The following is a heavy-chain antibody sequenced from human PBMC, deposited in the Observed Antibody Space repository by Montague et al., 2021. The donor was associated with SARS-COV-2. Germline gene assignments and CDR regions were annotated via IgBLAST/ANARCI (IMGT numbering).Heavy chain of an antibody. J-gene: IGHJ3*01. CDR1: GASVTSES. D-gene: IGHD2-21*01. V-gene: IGHV4-59*02. CDR2: IYDTGII. CDR3: AREREGSDIFDL. Sequence: SETLSLTCSVSGASVTSESWGWIRQTPGKGLEWIAYIYDTGIIDYHPSLRSRTTIAVDTSKNQLSLKLTSVRAADTAVYFCAREREGSDIFDLWGQGTMVTVSS.